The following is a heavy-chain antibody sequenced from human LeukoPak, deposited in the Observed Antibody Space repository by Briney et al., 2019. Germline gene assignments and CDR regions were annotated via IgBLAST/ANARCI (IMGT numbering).Heavy chain of an antibody. Sequence: SETLSLTCAVSGYSISNYYRSWIRQPPGKGLEWIGYIYYRGSTNYNPSLKSRVTISLDTSKNQFSLKLNSVTAADTAVYYCASLGGSGSWNFGYWGQGTLVTVSS. V-gene: IGHV4-59*01. CDR1: GYSISNYY. CDR2: IYYRGST. CDR3: ASLGGSGSWNFGY. J-gene: IGHJ4*02. D-gene: IGHD3-10*01.